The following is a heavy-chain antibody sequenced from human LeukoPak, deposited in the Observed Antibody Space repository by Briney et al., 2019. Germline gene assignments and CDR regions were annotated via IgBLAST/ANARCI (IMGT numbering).Heavy chain of an antibody. D-gene: IGHD2-2*01. CDR3: AKVPIPIVVVPAAIVYGMDV. V-gene: IGHV3-23*01. CDR2: ISGSGGST. CDR1: GFIFSNYW. J-gene: IGHJ6*02. Sequence: GGSLRLSCAASGFIFSNYWMSWVRQAPGKGLEWVSAISGSGGSTYYADSVKGRFTISRDNSKNTLYLQMNSLRAEDTAVYYCAKVPIPIVVVPAAIVYGMDVWGQGTTVTVSS.